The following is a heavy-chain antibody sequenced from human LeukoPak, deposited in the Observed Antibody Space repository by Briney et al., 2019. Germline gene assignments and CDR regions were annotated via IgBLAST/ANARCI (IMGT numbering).Heavy chain of an antibody. V-gene: IGHV3-7*01. Sequence: GGSLRLSCVASGFSFSYYWRNWVRQAQGKGLEWVANIKEDGNEKNYVDSVRGRFTISSDNVKNSLDLQMNSLRAEDSSLYYCTRDPRGNWNYPYGMDVWGQGTTVTVSS. D-gene: IGHD1-1*01. CDR3: TRDPRGNWNYPYGMDV. CDR2: IKEDGNEK. J-gene: IGHJ6*02. CDR1: GFSFSYYW.